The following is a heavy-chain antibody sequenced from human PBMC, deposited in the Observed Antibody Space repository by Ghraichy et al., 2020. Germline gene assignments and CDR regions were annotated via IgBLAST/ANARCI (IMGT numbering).Heavy chain of an antibody. Sequence: SETLSLTCTVSGGSISSGVYYWNWIRQHPGKGLEWIAYIYYSGNTYYNPSLKSRVTISVDTSENQFSLKLRSVTAADTAVYYCARTPTTDYYYYYMDVWGKGTTVTVSS. J-gene: IGHJ6*03. CDR1: GGSISSGVYY. CDR3: ARTPTTDYYYYYMDV. CDR2: IYYSGNT. D-gene: IGHD4-17*01. V-gene: IGHV4-31*03.